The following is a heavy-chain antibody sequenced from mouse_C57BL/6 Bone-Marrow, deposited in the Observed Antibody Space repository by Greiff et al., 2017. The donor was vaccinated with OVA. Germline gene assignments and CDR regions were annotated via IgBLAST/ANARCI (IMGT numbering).Heavy chain of an antibody. CDR2: IYPSAGST. CDR1: GYTFTSYV. V-gene: IGHV1-85*01. CDR3: APGSYRYFDV. D-gene: IGHD6-1*01. J-gene: IGHJ1*03. Sequence: QVQLQQSGPELVKPGASVKLSCKASGYTFTSYVINWVKQRPGQGLEWIGCIYPSAGSTKYNEKFKSKATLTVDTSSSTAYMKLHSLTSEDSAVYFCAPGSYRYFDVWGTGTTVTVTS.